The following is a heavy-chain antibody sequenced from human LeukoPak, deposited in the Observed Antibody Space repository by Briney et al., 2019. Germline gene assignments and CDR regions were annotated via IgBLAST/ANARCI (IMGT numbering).Heavy chain of an antibody. CDR1: GDSISSTTYY. Sequence: SENPSLTCTVSGDSISSTTYYWGWIRQPPGRGLEWIGSIYYSGSTYYNPSLKSRVTISLDMSKNQFSLKLSSVTAADTAVYYCARVRYSSDAFDIWGQGTMVTVSS. D-gene: IGHD5-18*01. V-gene: IGHV4-39*07. CDR2: IYYSGST. J-gene: IGHJ3*02. CDR3: ARVRYSSDAFDI.